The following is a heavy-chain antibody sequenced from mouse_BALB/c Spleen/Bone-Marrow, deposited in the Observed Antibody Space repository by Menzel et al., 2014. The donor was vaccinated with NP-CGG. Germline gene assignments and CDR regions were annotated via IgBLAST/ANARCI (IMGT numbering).Heavy chain of an antibody. CDR2: IYPGDDDT. CDR1: GYAFSIYW. V-gene: IGHV1-80*01. Sequence: VQLQQSGAELVRPGSSVKISCKASGYAFSIYWMNWVKQRPGQGLEWTGQIYPGDDDTDYNGQFKGKATLTADRSSSTAYMQLNSLTSEDSAVYFCARGGISIDYWGQGTTLTVSS. J-gene: IGHJ2*01. CDR3: ARGGISIDY.